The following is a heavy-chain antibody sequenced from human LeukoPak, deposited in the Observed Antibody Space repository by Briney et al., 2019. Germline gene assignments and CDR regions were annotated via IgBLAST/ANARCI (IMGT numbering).Heavy chain of an antibody. D-gene: IGHD2-15*01. CDR2: ISSSSSYI. CDR1: GFTFSSYS. Sequence: GGSLRLSCAASGFTFSSYSMNWVRQAPGKGLEWVSSISSSSSYIYYADSVKGRFTISRDNAKNSLYLQMNSLRAEDTAVYHCARSLGIVVVVAATGLDCWGQGTLVTVSS. V-gene: IGHV3-21*01. CDR3: ARSLGIVVVVAATGLDC. J-gene: IGHJ4*02.